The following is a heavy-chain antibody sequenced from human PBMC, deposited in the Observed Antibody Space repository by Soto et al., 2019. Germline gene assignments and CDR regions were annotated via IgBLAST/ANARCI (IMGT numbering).Heavy chain of an antibody. D-gene: IGHD5-12*01. V-gene: IGHV4-59*01. CDR2: IAYTGIT. Sequence: QVHLQESGPGLLKPSETLSLTCSVSGGPIRSYYLSSVRQAPGKGLEWIAYIAYTGITGYNPSLRSRVTISGDTSQNVFSLKMTSVTAADTAVYYCAREGFSGYEALDYWGQGILVTVSS. J-gene: IGHJ4*02. CDR3: AREGFSGYEALDY. CDR1: GGPIRSYY.